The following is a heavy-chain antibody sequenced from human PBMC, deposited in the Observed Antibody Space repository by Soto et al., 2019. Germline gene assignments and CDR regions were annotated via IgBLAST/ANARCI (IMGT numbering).Heavy chain of an antibody. CDR1: GGSISSYY. CDR2: IYYSGST. V-gene: IGHV4-59*01. D-gene: IGHD5-18*01. CDR3: ARDHTGGYSYGSHYYYGMDV. Sequence: SETLSLTCTVSGGSISSYYWSWIRQPPGKGLEWIGYIYYSGSTNYNPSLKSRVTISVDTSKNQFSLKLSSVTAADTAVYYCARDHTGGYSYGSHYYYGMDVWGQGTTVTVS. J-gene: IGHJ6*02.